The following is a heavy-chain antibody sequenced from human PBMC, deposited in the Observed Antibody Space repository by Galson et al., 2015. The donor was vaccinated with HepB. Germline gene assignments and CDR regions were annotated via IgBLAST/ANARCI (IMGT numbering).Heavy chain of an antibody. J-gene: IGHJ6*02. V-gene: IGHV4-38-2*02. CDR3: ARDHSVYGAYYYGMDV. D-gene: IGHD4-17*01. Sequence: LTCAVSGSSISTYYYWGWIRQPPGKGLEWIGNIYHSGSTYYNPSLKSRVTISIDTSENQFSLRLNSVTAADTAVYYCARDHSVYGAYYYGMDVWGQGTTVIVSS. CDR2: IYHSGST. CDR1: GSSISTYYY.